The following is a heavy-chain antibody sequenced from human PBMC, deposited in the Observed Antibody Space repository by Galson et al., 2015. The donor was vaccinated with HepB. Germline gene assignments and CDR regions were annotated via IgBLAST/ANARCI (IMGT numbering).Heavy chain of an antibody. CDR3: ARSGNTFWTFGGYEIYFDY. V-gene: IGHV2-5*01. CDR1: GFSLSTSGVG. J-gene: IGHJ4*02. Sequence: PALVKPTQTLTLTCTFSGFSLSTSGVGVGWIHQPPGKALEWLALIYWNDDKRYSPSLKSRLTITKDTSKNQVVLTMTNMDPVDTATYYCARSGNTFWTFGGYEIYFDYWGQGTLVTVSS. D-gene: IGHD5-12*01. CDR2: IYWNDDK.